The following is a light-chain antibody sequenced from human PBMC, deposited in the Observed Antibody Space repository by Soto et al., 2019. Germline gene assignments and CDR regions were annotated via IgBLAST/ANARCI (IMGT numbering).Light chain of an antibody. V-gene: IGLV2-14*01. CDR3: SSYTSSSTPV. Sequence: QSALTQPASVSGSPGQSITISCTGTSSDVGAYNYVSWYQQYPGNAPKLIIYEVSNRPSGVSNRFSGSKSGNTASLTISGLQAEDEADYYCSSYTSSSTPVFGGGTKLTVL. CDR2: EVS. J-gene: IGLJ2*01. CDR1: SSDVGAYNY.